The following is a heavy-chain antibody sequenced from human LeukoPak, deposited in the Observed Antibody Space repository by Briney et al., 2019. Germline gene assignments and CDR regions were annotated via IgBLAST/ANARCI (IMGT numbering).Heavy chain of an antibody. CDR2: INPNSGGT. J-gene: IGHJ4*02. CDR1: GYTFTGYY. D-gene: IGHD3-22*01. Sequence: GASVKVSCKASGYTFTGYYMHWVRQAPGQGLEWMGWINPNSGGTNYAQKFQGWVTMTMDTSISTAYMELSRLRSDDTAVYYCARDFVRKGYYDSSGYYTFDYWGQGTLVTVSS. CDR3: ARDFVRKGYYDSSGYYTFDY. V-gene: IGHV1-2*04.